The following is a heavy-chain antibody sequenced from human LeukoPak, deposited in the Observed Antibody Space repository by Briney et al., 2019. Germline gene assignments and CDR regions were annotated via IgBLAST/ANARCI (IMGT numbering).Heavy chain of an antibody. D-gene: IGHD3-16*01. Sequence: GGSLRLSCAASGFTFSTYSMHWVRQAPGKGLEWLAFISSDGSNKYNADSVKGRFTISRDNYKNTLYLQTNSLRTEDTAVYYCAKDSRGEYFDYWGQGTLVTVSS. J-gene: IGHJ4*02. CDR1: GFTFSTYS. CDR2: ISSDGSNK. V-gene: IGHV3-30*04. CDR3: AKDSRGEYFDY.